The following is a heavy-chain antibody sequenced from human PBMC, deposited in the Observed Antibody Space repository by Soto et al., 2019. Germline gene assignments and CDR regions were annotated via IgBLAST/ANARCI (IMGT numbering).Heavy chain of an antibody. D-gene: IGHD2-21*01. J-gene: IGHJ4*02. CDR1: GFTLSDHY. V-gene: IGHV3-72*01. CDR3: AKAGGDNRYFDS. Sequence: EVQLVESGGGLVQPGGSLRLSCVVSGFTLSDHYMDWVRQAPGKGLEWVGRTRNKANSYTTEYAASVKGRFSISRXAYNSALYLQMNLLKTVGTALYYCAKAGGDNRYFDSWGQGILVTVSS. CDR2: TRNKANSYTT.